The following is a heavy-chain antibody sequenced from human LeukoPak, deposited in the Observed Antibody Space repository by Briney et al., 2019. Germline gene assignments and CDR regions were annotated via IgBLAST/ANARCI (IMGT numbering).Heavy chain of an antibody. D-gene: IGHD3-10*01. CDR1: GFSLSTSGVG. CDR2: IYWDDDK. Sequence: SGPTLVKPTQTLTLTCTFSGFSLSTSGVGVGWIRQPPGKALEWLALIYWDDDKRYSPSLKSRLTITKDTSKNQVVLTMTNMDPVDTATYYCARVIRGVITFDSWGQGTLVTVSS. CDR3: ARVIRGVITFDS. J-gene: IGHJ4*02. V-gene: IGHV2-5*02.